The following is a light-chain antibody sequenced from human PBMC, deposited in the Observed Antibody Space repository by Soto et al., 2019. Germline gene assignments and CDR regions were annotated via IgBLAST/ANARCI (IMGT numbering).Light chain of an antibody. CDR3: CSYAGSFNYV. J-gene: IGLJ1*01. Sequence: QSVLTQPRSVSGCPGQSVTISCTGTSSDVGGYYFVSWYQQHPGKAPKLMIYDVTKRPSGVPDRFSGSKSGNTASLTISGLQAEDEAEYYCCSYAGSFNYVFGTGTKV. V-gene: IGLV2-11*01. CDR1: SSDVGGYYF. CDR2: DVT.